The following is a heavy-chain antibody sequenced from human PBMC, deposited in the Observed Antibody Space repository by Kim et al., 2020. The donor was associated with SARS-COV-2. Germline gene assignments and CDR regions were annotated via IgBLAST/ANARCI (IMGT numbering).Heavy chain of an antibody. Sequence: YHPSLKSRVTISVDTSKNQFSLKLSSVTAADTAVYFCARHYGSGRPYFDYWGQGSLVTVSS. V-gene: IGHV4-59*08. J-gene: IGHJ4*02. CDR3: ARHYGSGRPYFDY. D-gene: IGHD3-10*01.